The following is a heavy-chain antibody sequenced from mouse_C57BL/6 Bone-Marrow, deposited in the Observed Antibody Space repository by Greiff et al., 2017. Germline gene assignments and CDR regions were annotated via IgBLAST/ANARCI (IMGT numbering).Heavy chain of an antibody. J-gene: IGHJ1*03. CDR3: ARHPSVAKDWYFDV. CDR1: GFTFSDYY. CDR2: IRNGGGST. V-gene: IGHV5-12*01. Sequence: EVMLVESGGGLVQPGGSLKLSCAASGFTFSDYYMYWVRQTPEKRLEWVAYIRNGGGSTYYPDTVQGRFPISRDNAKNTLDLQMSRLKSEDTAMYYCARHPSVAKDWYFDVWGTGTTVTVSS. D-gene: IGHD1-1*02.